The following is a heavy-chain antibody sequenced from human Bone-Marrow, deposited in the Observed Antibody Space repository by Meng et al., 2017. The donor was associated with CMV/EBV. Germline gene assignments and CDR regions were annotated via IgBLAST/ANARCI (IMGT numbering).Heavy chain of an antibody. V-gene: IGHV4-34*01. CDR3: ALAAAGTGPDY. CDR2: INNSGST. J-gene: IGHJ4*02. D-gene: IGHD6-13*01. CDR1: GWSFSGYY. Sequence: GSLRLSCAVYGWSFSGYYWNWIRQPPGKGLVWIGEINNSGSTNYNPSLKSRVTISVDTSKNQFSLKLSYVTAADKAVYFCALAAAGTGPDYWGQGTMVTVSS.